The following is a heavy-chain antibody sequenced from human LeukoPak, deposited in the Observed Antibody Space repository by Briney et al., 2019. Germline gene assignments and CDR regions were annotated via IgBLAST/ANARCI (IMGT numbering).Heavy chain of an antibody. D-gene: IGHD6-19*01. Sequence: SETLSLTCTVSGGSISSYYWSWIRQPPGKGLEWIGYIYYSGSTNYNPSLKSRVTISVDTSKNQFSLKLSSVTAADTAVYYCARVYPYSSGWNDRVYYYGMDVWGQGTTVTVSS. CDR3: ARVYPYSSGWNDRVYYYGMDV. CDR1: GGSISSYY. CDR2: IYYSGST. V-gene: IGHV4-59*08. J-gene: IGHJ6*02.